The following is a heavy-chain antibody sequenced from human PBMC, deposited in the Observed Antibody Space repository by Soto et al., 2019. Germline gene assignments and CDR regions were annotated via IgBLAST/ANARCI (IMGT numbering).Heavy chain of an antibody. CDR3: AKGRGYSYPTYYYGMDV. CDR1: GFTFDDYA. Sequence: EVPLVESGGGLVQPGRSLRLSCAASGFTFDDYAMHWVRQAPGKGLEWVSGISWNSGSIGYADSVKGRFTISRDNAKNSLYLQMNSLRAEDTALYYCAKGRGYSYPTYYYGMDVWGQGTTVTVSS. V-gene: IGHV3-9*01. D-gene: IGHD5-18*01. J-gene: IGHJ6*02. CDR2: ISWNSGSI.